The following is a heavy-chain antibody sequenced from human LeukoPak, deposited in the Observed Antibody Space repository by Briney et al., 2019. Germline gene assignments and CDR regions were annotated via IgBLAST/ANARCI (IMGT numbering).Heavy chain of an antibody. CDR2: INPNNGAT. J-gene: IGHJ4*02. D-gene: IGHD2-15*01. CDR1: GYTFTGYY. CDR3: ARDLGFCSGGSCGSMTTVTSYDY. Sequence: ASVKVSCKASGYTFTGYYMHWVRQAPGQGLEWMGWINPNNGATNFAQKFQGRVTMTRDTSISTTYMELSRLRSDDTAVYYCARDLGFCSGGSCGSMTTVTSYDYWGQGTLVTVPS. V-gene: IGHV1-2*02.